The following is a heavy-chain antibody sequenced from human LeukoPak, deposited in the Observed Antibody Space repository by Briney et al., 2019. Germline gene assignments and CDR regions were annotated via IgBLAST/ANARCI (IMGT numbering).Heavy chain of an antibody. CDR1: GFTFSSYG. V-gene: IGHV3-33*06. J-gene: IGHJ4*02. D-gene: IGHD6-13*01. CDR2: IWYDGSNK. CDR3: AKDRGIAAAGLHDY. Sequence: QPGGSLRLSCAASGFTFSSYGMHWVRQARGKGLEWVAVIWYDGSNKYYADSVKVRFTISRDNSKNTLYLQMNSLGAEDTAVYFCAKDRGIAAAGLHDYWGQGTLVTVSS.